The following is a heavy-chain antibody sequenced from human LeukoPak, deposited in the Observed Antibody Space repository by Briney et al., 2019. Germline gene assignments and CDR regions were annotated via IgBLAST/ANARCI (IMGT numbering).Heavy chain of an antibody. CDR3: TTEGFTYGHHSFDS. J-gene: IGHJ4*02. CDR2: IKRNFEGATQ. V-gene: IGHV3-15*06. Sequence: GGSLRLSCAASGFILGNAWMSWVRQAPGKGLEWVGHIKRNFEGATQHYAASVKGRFSISKDESKNIVFLQMSSLKTEDTAVYFCTTEGFTYGHHSFDSWGQGTLVTVSS. D-gene: IGHD5-18*01. CDR1: GFILGNAW.